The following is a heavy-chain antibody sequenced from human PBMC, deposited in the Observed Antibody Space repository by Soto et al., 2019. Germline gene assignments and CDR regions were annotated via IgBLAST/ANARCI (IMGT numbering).Heavy chain of an antibody. CDR2: IYPGDSDT. CDR3: ARLMTKAYYYYYGMDV. D-gene: IGHD3-16*01. J-gene: IGHJ6*02. CDR1: GYSFTSYW. Sequence: GESLKISCSGSGYSFTSYWIGWVRQMPGKGLEWMGIIYPGDSDTRYSPSFQGQVTISADKSISTAYLQWSSLKASDTAMYYCARLMTKAYYYYYGMDVWGQGTTVTVSS. V-gene: IGHV5-51*01.